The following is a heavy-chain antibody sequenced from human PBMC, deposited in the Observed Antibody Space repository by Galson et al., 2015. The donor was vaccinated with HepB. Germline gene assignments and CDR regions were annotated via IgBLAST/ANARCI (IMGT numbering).Heavy chain of an antibody. CDR3: ARHGGPGYVYYWFDP. CDR2: IDPRDSYT. CDR1: GYSFTSYW. J-gene: IGHJ5*02. D-gene: IGHD2-8*01. Sequence: QSGAEVKKPGESLRISCKGSGYSFTSYWISWVRQMPGKGLEWMGRIDPRDSYTNYSPSFQGHVTISADKSISTAYLQWSSLKASDAAMYYCARHGGPGYVYYWFDPWGQGTLVTVSS. V-gene: IGHV5-10-1*01.